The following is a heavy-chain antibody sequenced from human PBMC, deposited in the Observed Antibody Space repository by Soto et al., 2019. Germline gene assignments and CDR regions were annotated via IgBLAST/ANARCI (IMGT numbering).Heavy chain of an antibody. CDR2: INHSGST. CDR1: GGSFSGFY. Sequence: SETLSLTCAVYGGSFSGFYWSWIRQPPGKGLEWIGEINHSGSTNYNPSLKSRVTISVDTSKNQFSLKLSSVTAADTAVYYCARGGQVVAAKGYYFDYWGQGTLVTVSS. V-gene: IGHV4-34*01. CDR3: ARGGQVVAAKGYYFDY. D-gene: IGHD2-15*01. J-gene: IGHJ4*02.